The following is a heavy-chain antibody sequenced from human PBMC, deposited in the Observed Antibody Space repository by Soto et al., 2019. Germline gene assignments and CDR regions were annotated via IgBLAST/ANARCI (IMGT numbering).Heavy chain of an antibody. D-gene: IGHD1-1*01. CDR2: IYPGDSDT. V-gene: IGHV5-51*01. CDR1: GYTFTTYW. CDR3: ARPTSHTFDY. J-gene: IGHJ4*02. Sequence: GESLKISCETSGYTFTTYWIGWVRQMPGKGLEWLGTIYPGDSDTRYNPSFQGQVTISADKSINTVYLQWSSLKASDTAMYYGARPTSHTFDYWGQGTLVTVSS.